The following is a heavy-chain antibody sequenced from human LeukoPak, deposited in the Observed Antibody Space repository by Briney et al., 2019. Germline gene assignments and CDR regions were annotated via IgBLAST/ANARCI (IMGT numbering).Heavy chain of an antibody. Sequence: ASLKVSCKASGYTFTVYNMHWVRQAPEQRLEWMGWINPESGGTNYAQKFQGRVTMTRDTSISTAYMELSRLRSDDTAVYYCAKEGPGVLGALHYMDVWGKGTTVTISS. CDR3: AKEGPGVLGALHYMDV. V-gene: IGHV1-2*02. J-gene: IGHJ6*03. CDR1: GYTFTVYN. D-gene: IGHD3-10*01. CDR2: INPESGGT.